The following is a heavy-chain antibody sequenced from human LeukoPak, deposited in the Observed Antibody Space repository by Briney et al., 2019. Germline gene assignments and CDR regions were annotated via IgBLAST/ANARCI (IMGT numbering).Heavy chain of an antibody. J-gene: IGHJ3*02. D-gene: IGHD3-3*01. CDR3: ARQAGYYDFSNPHHLVRGTPGVFDI. Sequence: GESLKISCKGSGYKFASHWIVWVRQMSGKGLEWMGMVYPDDSDTRYGPSFEGQVAFSVDRSTNTAYLQWNSLKASDTAIYYCARQAGYYDFSNPHHLVRGTPGVFDIWGQGTVVAVSS. V-gene: IGHV5-51*01. CDR2: VYPDDSDT. CDR1: GYKFASHW.